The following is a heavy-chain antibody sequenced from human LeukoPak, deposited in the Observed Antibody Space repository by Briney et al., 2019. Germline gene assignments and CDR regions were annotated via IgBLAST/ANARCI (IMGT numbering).Heavy chain of an antibody. D-gene: IGHD3-16*01. CDR2: FDPEDGET. CDR1: GYTLTELS. J-gene: IGHJ3*02. V-gene: IGHV1-24*01. CDR3: ATSRGGSYYDAFDI. Sequence: LRASVKVSCKVSGYTLTELSMHWVRQAPGKGLEWMGGFDPEDGETIYAQKFQGRVTMTEDTSTDTAYMELSSLRSEDTAVYYCATSRGGSYYDAFDIWGQGTMLTVSS.